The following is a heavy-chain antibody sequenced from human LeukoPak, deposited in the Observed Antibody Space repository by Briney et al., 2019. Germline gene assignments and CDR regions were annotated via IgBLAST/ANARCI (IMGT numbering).Heavy chain of an antibody. CDR3: ATAELENFYFDS. D-gene: IGHD3-3*01. J-gene: IGHJ4*02. Sequence: SETLSLTCTVSGASVSRGGYYWSWIRQHPGKGLEWIGFTSYGGGAYYNPSLMSRITMSVDPSQNQFSLKMRDVTAADTAVYFCATAELENFYFDSWGQGALVAVTS. V-gene: IGHV4-31*03. CDR1: GASVSRGGYY. CDR2: TSYGGGA.